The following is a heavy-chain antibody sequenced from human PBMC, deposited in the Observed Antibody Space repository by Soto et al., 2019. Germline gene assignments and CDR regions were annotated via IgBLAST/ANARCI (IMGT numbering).Heavy chain of an antibody. CDR3: ARGPYAGYSSGWYFFDY. Sequence: LSLPCTVSGGSLSSYYWSWIRQPPGKGLERLGDIYYSGSTTYNPSLKSRITISVDTSKNPFSLKLSSVTPADTAVYYCARGPYAGYSSGWYFFDYWGQGTLVTVSS. J-gene: IGHJ4*02. D-gene: IGHD6-19*01. CDR2: IYYSGST. V-gene: IGHV4-59*01. CDR1: GGSLSSYY.